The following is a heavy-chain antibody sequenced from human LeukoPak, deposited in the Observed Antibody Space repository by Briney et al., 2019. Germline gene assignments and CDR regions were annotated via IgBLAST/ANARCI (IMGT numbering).Heavy chain of an antibody. CDR1: GFTFSNYA. D-gene: IGHD2-2*02. CDR3: AKSRYTSSNTNDY. CDR2: ITSGGST. Sequence: GGSLRLSCAASGFTFSNYAMSWVRQAPGKGLQWVSTITSGGSTYYADSVKGRFTISRDSLKNTLYLQMNSLRAEDTAVYYCAKSRYTSSNTNDYWGQGTLVTVSS. J-gene: IGHJ4*02. V-gene: IGHV3-23*01.